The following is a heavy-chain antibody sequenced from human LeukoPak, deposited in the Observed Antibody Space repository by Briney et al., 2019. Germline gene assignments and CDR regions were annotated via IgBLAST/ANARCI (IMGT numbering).Heavy chain of an antibody. CDR2: ISYDGSNK. V-gene: IGHV3-30-3*01. D-gene: IGHD5-12*01. CDR1: GFTFSSYA. J-gene: IGHJ6*02. CDR3: ARAQGEYSGYVSYYYYGMDV. Sequence: GGSLRLSCAASGFTFSSYAMHWVRQAPGKGLEWVAVISYDGSNKYYADSVKGRFTISRDNSKNTLYLQMNSLRAEDTAVYYCARAQGEYSGYVSYYYYGMDVWGQGTTVTVSS.